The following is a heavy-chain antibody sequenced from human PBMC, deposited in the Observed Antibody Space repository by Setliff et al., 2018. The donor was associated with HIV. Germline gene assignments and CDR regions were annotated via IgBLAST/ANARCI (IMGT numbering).Heavy chain of an antibody. D-gene: IGHD2-21*01. Sequence: SETLSLTCTVSGGSISSYYWTWLRQFPGKGLEWIGSIYYSGTTYYNPSLKSRVAISVDTSKNQFSLKLSSVTAADTAVYYCARPRLRGSGAFDIWGQGTMVTVSS. CDR2: IYYSGTT. CDR3: ARPRLRGSGAFDI. J-gene: IGHJ3*02. CDR1: GGSISSYY. V-gene: IGHV4-59*05.